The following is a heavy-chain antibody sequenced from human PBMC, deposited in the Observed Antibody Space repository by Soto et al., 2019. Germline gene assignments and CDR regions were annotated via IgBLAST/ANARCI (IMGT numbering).Heavy chain of an antibody. J-gene: IGHJ4*02. Sequence: PSETLSLTCAVYGGSFSGYYWSWIRQPPGKGLEWIGEINYSGSTFYNPSLRSRVTISVDTSKNQFSLKLNSVTAADTAVYFCAGFVVPASRNSDFDYWGQGTLVTV. CDR1: GGSFSGYY. D-gene: IGHD2-15*01. CDR3: AGFVVPASRNSDFDY. CDR2: INYSGST. V-gene: IGHV4-34*01.